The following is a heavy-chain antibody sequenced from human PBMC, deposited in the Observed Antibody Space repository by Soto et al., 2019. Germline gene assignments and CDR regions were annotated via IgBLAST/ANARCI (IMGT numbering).Heavy chain of an antibody. Sequence: GGSLRLSCAASGFTFDDYGMSWVRQAPGKGLEWVSGINWNGGSTGYADSVKGRFTISRDNAKNSLYLQMNSLRAEDTALYHCARHAPLYGDYNHYYYYMDVWGKGTTVTVSS. CDR3: ARHAPLYGDYNHYYYYMDV. J-gene: IGHJ6*03. CDR1: GFTFDDYG. V-gene: IGHV3-20*01. CDR2: INWNGGST. D-gene: IGHD4-17*01.